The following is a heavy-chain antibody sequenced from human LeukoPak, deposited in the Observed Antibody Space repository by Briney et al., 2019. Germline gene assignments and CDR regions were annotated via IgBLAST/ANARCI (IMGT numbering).Heavy chain of an antibody. CDR2: IIPIFGTA. Sequence: SVKVSCKASGGTSSSYAISWVRQAPGQGLEWMGGIIPIFGTANYAQKFQGRVTITADESTSTAYMELSSLRSEDTAVYYCASPYSSGWYGRPSFDYWGQGTLVTVSS. CDR1: GGTSSSYA. D-gene: IGHD6-19*01. J-gene: IGHJ4*02. V-gene: IGHV1-69*01. CDR3: ASPYSSGWYGRPSFDY.